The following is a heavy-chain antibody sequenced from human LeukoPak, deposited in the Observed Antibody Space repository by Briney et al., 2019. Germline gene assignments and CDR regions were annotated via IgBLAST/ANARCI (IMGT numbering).Heavy chain of an antibody. CDR3: ARGGTSPFLSSIAARRGYYFDY. J-gene: IGHJ4*02. CDR2: IYYSGST. Sequence: PSETLSLTCTVSGGSISSGGYYWSWIRQHPGKGLEWIGYIYYSGSTYYNPSLKSRVTISVDTSKNQFSLKLSSVTAADTAVYYCARGGTSPFLSSIAARRGYYFDYWGQGTLVTVSS. V-gene: IGHV4-31*03. D-gene: IGHD6-6*01. CDR1: GGSISSGGYY.